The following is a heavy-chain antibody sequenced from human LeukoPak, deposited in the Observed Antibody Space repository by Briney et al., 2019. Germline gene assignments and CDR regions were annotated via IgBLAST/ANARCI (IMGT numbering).Heavy chain of an antibody. CDR3: ARGRVGVARYYPNWFDP. V-gene: IGHV4-4*07. J-gene: IGHJ5*02. Sequence: SETLSLTCTVSGGSISSYYWSWIRQPAGKGLEWIGRIYTSGSTNYNPSLTSRVTISVDTSKNQFSLKLSSVTAADTAVYYCARGRVGVARYYPNWFDPWGQGTLVTVSS. D-gene: IGHD3-3*01. CDR1: GGSISSYY. CDR2: IYTSGST.